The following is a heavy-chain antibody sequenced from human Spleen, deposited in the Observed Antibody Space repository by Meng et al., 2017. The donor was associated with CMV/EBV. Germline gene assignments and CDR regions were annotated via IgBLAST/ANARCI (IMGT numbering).Heavy chain of an antibody. D-gene: IGHD3-10*01. J-gene: IGHJ5*02. CDR2: IYYSGTT. CDR3: ARAGLRGDNWFDP. Sequence: SGAAIRSGYYYWSWIRQTPGKVLEWIGYIYYSGTTFYNPSFKSRTTMSVDTYRNKFSLKVTSVTAADTAAYYCARAGLRGDNWFDPWGQGTLVTVSS. V-gene: IGHV4-30-4*01. CDR1: GAAIRSGYYY.